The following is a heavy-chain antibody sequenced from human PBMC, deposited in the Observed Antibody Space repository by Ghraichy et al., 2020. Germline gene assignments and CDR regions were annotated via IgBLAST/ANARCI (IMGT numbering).Heavy chain of an antibody. CDR2: INPNSGGT. J-gene: IGHJ4*02. D-gene: IGHD6-19*01. V-gene: IGHV1-2*06. CDR3: ARDGTSGWSDY. Sequence: ASVTVSCKASGYTFTGYYIHWVRQAPGQGLEWMGRINPNSGGTNYEQRFQGRVTMTRDTFINTAYMELSRLRSDDTAVYYCARDGTSGWSDYWGQGTLVTVSS. CDR1: GYTFTGYY.